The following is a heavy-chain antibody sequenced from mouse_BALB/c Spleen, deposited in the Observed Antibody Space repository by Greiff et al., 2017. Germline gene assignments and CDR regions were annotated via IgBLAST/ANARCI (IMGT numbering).Heavy chain of an antibody. V-gene: IGHV1-69*02. CDR1: GYTFTSYW. D-gene: IGHD2-1*01. CDR3: ARMDGNYWYFDV. Sequence: QVHVKQPGAELVKPGASVKLSCKASGYTFTSYWMHWVKQRPGQGLEWIGEIDPSDSYTNYNQKFKGKATLTVDKSSSTAYMQLSSLTSEDSAVYYCARMDGNYWYFDVWGAGTTVTVSS. J-gene: IGHJ1*01. CDR2: IDPSDSYT.